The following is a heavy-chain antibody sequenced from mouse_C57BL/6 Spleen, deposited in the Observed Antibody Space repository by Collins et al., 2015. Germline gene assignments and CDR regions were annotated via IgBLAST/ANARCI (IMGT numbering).Heavy chain of an antibody. CDR2: INPSNGGT. CDR3: GGGFAY. Sequence: EVQLQQSGPELVKPGASVKIPCKASGYTFTDYNMDWVKQSHGKSLEWIGNINPSNGGTNYNEKFKSKATLTVDKSSSTAYMQLSSLTSEDSAVYYCGGGFAYWGQGTLVTVSA. V-gene: IGHV1-18*01. J-gene: IGHJ3*01. CDR1: GYTFTDYN.